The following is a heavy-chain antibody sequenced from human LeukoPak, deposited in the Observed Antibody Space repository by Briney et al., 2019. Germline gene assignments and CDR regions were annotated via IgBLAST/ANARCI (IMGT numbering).Heavy chain of an antibody. CDR2: MNPNSGNT. J-gene: IGHJ6*03. V-gene: IGHV1-8*01. Sequence: ASVKVSCKASGYTFTSYDINWVRQATGQGLEWMGWMNPNSGNTGYAQKFQGRVTITRNTSISTAYMELSSLRSEDTAVYYCARVPLVLRYFDWSRHYYMDVWGKGTTVTVSS. CDR1: GYTFTSYD. CDR3: ARVPLVLRYFDWSRHYYMDV. D-gene: IGHD3-9*01.